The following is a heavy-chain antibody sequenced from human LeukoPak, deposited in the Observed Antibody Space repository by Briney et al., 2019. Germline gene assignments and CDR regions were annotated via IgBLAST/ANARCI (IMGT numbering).Heavy chain of an antibody. J-gene: IGHJ4*02. CDR3: ARLYSSGWTGYFDF. V-gene: IGHV5-51*01. CDR1: GDSFTSYW. CDR2: LYPGDSDT. D-gene: IGHD6-19*01. Sequence: GEPLKISCKGSGDSFTSYWSGWVRQMRGKGLEWMGILYPGDSDTRYSPSFQGQVTISADKSISTAYLQWSSLKASDTAMYYCARLYSSGWTGYFDFWGQGTLVTVSS.